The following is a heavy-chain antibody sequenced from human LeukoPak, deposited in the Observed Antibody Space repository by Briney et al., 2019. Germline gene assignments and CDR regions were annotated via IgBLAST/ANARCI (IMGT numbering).Heavy chain of an antibody. Sequence: GGSLRLSCAASGFTFSSYAMSWVRQAPGKGLEWVSTISGSGGSTFYADSVKGRFTISRDNSKNTLYLQMNSLRAEDTAVYYCATDYYDSSGYYGLDYWGQGTLVTVSS. CDR3: ATDYYDSSGYYGLDY. J-gene: IGHJ4*02. D-gene: IGHD3-22*01. CDR1: GFTFSSYA. CDR2: ISGSGGST. V-gene: IGHV3-23*01.